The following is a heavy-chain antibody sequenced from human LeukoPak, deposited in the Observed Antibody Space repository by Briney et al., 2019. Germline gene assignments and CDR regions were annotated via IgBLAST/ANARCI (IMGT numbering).Heavy chain of an antibody. Sequence: PGGCLRLSCAASGYTLSSYALSWVRQAPGKGLEWVSAISGSGGSTYYADSVKGRFTISRDNSKNTLYLQMNSLRAEDTAVYYCANQRALNNWGQGTLVTVSP. CDR2: ISGSGGST. D-gene: IGHD3-16*01. CDR1: GYTLSSYA. V-gene: IGHV3-23*01. CDR3: ANQRALNN. J-gene: IGHJ4*02.